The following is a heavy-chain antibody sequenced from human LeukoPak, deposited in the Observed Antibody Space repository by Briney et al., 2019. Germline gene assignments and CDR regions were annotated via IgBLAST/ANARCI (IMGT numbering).Heavy chain of an antibody. CDR1: GYTFTSYG. D-gene: IGHD3-9*01. CDR2: ISAYNGNT. V-gene: IGHV1-18*01. CDR3: ARSPGGYYDILTGYYMVPYFDY. Sequence: ASVKVSCKASGYTFTSYGISWVRQAPGQGLEWMGWISAYNGNTNYAQKLQGRVTMTTDTSTSTAYMELRSLRSDDTAAYYCARSPGGYYDILTGYYMVPYFDYWGQGTLVTVSS. J-gene: IGHJ4*02.